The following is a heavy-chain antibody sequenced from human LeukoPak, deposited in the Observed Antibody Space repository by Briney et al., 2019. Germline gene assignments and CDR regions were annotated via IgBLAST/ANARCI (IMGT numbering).Heavy chain of an antibody. Sequence: ASVKVSCKASGYTFTSDYMHWVRQAPGQGLEWLGLINPSGGSTSNAQKFQGRVTLTRDTSTSTVNMELSSLRSEDTAVYYCATTLRGYYFDYWGQGTLVAVSS. CDR1: GYTFTSDY. V-gene: IGHV1-46*01. D-gene: IGHD3-10*01. CDR2: INPSGGST. J-gene: IGHJ4*02. CDR3: ATTLRGYYFDY.